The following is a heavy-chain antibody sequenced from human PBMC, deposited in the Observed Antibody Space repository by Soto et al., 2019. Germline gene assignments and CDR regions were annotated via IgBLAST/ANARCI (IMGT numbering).Heavy chain of an antibody. V-gene: IGHV1-69*01. CDR1: GGTFTYYG. D-gene: IGHD3-22*01. CDR2: IIPIIGPA. CDR3: ARDLGTTIAGPPRRGTYGWLDP. Sequence: QVQLVQSGAEVKRPGSSVKLSCKASGGTFTYYGISWVRQAPGQGLEWMGGIIPIIGPATYAQKFQGRITITADHSTRTAHRELSSLGSEDTALYYCARDLGTTIAGPPRRGTYGWLDPWGQGTLVTVSS. J-gene: IGHJ5*02.